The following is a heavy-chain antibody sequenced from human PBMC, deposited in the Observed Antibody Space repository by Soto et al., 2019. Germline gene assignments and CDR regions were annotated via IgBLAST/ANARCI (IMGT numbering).Heavy chain of an antibody. V-gene: IGHV5-51*01. J-gene: IGHJ6*02. CDR3: SSLVFVTGSNDYDIYF. CDR1: RYTFTSYW. CDR2: IYPGDSDT. D-gene: IGHD4-4*01. Sequence: GESWQNSCEGSRYTFTSYWIGWVRQMPGKGLEWMGIIYPGDSDTRYSPSFQGQVTISADKSISTAYLQWSSLKASDTAMYYCSSLVFVTGSNDYDIYFWAQRTTVTVSS.